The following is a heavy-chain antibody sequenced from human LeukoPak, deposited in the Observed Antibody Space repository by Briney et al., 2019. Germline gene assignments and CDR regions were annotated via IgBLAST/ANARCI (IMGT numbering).Heavy chain of an antibody. CDR3: ATGASYNWGFDY. CDR2: FDPEDGET. CDR1: GYTLTELS. V-gene: IGHV1-24*01. Sequence: SVKVSCKVSGYTLTELSMHWVRQAPGKGLEWMGGFDPEDGETIYAQKFQGRVTMTEDTSTDTAYMELSSLRSEDTAVYYCATGASYNWGFDYWGQGTLVTVSS. J-gene: IGHJ4*02. D-gene: IGHD7-27*01.